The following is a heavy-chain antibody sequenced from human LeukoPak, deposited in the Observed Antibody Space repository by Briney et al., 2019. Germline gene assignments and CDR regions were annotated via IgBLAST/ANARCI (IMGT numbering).Heavy chain of an antibody. CDR1: GGSISSYY. D-gene: IGHD2-2*01. CDR3: ARDLVVVPARTYYFDY. CDR2: IYTSGST. J-gene: IGHJ4*02. V-gene: IGHV4-4*07. Sequence: PSETLSLTCTVSGGSISSYYWSWIRQPAGKGLEWIGRIYTSGSTNYNPSLKSRVTMSVDTSKNQFSLKPSSVTATDTAVYYCARDLVVVPARTYYFDYWGQGTLVTVSS.